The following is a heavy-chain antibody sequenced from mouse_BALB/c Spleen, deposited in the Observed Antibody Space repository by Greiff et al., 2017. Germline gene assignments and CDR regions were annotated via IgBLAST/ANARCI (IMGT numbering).Heavy chain of an antibody. J-gene: IGHJ4*01. CDR1: GYTFTDYA. D-gene: IGHD2-10*02. CDR3: AREGYGNYDAMDY. CDR2: ISTYYGDA. Sequence: VQLQQSGAELVRPGVSVKISCKGSGYTFTDYAMHWVKQSHAKSLEWIGVISTYYGDASYNQKFKGKATMTVDKSSSTAYMELARLTSEDSAIYYCAREGYGNYDAMDYWGQGTSVTVSS. V-gene: IGHV1S137*01.